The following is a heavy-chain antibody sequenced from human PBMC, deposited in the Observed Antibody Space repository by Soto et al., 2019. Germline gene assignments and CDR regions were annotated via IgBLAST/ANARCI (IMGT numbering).Heavy chain of an antibody. V-gene: IGHV3-30*18. CDR3: AKVSVDCGGDCYHWDLDY. J-gene: IGHJ4*02. CDR1: GFTFSSYG. D-gene: IGHD2-21*01. Sequence: QVQLVESGGGVVQPGRSLRLSCAASGFTFSSYGMHWVRQAPGKGLEWVAVISYDGSNKYYADSVKGRFTISTANCRTTLYLQMNRLRAEDTAVYYWAKVSVDCGGDCYHWDLDYWGQGTLVTVSS. CDR2: ISYDGSNK.